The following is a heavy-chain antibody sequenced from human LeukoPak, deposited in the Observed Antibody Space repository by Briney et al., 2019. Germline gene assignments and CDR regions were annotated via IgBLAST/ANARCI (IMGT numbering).Heavy chain of an antibody. CDR3: ARVPTNYYDSSGYYYGLYYFDY. J-gene: IGHJ4*02. D-gene: IGHD3-22*01. V-gene: IGHV4-4*02. CDR1: GVSISSSNW. CDR2: IYHSGST. Sequence: PSGTLSLTCGVSGVSISSSNWGSWVRQPPGKGLEWIGEIYHSGSTNYNPSLKSRVTISVDKSKNQFSLKLSSLTAADTAVYYCARVPTNYYDSSGYYYGLYYFDYWGQGTLVTVSS.